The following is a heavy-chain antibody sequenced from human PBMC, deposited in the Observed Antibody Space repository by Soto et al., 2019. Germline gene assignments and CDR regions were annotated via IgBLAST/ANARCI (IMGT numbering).Heavy chain of an antibody. CDR2: IYHSGST. CDR3: ARERVVVWGVRTYGMDV. J-gene: IGHJ6*02. CDR1: GGSISSSNW. Sequence: PSETLSLTCAVSGGSISSSNWWSWVRQPPGKGLEWIGEIYHSGSTNYNPSLKSRVTILVDKSKNQFSLKRSSVTAADTAVYYCARERVVVWGVRTYGMDVWGQGTTVTVSS. V-gene: IGHV4-4*02. D-gene: IGHD3-10*01.